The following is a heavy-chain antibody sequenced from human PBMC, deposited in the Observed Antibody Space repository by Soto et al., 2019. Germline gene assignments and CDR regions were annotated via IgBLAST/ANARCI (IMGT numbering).Heavy chain of an antibody. D-gene: IGHD6-19*01. Sequence: LQESGPGLVKPSQTLSLTCFVSGYSITAGGYYWSWIRHHPGKGLEWIGSFYSSGSIIYNPSLRSRVSISGGTSSNQFSMSLTSVTAADSARYCCARMYSSGSGWFHPWGQGTLVTVSS. CDR1: GYSITAGGYY. J-gene: IGHJ5*02. CDR2: FYSSGSI. CDR3: ARMYSSGSGWFHP. V-gene: IGHV4-31*03.